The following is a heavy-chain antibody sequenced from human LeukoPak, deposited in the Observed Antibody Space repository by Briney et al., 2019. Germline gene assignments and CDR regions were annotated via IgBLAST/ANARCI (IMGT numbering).Heavy chain of an antibody. CDR3: ATAGQRIMITFGGVAEYGMDV. J-gene: IGHJ6*02. D-gene: IGHD3-16*01. CDR2: ISAYNGNT. Sequence: GASVKVSCKASGYTFINYGINWVRQAPGQGLEWMGWISAYNGNTNYAQKFQGRVTMTTDTSTDTAYMELRRLRSDDTAVYYCATAGQRIMITFGGVAEYGMDVWGQGTTVTVSS. V-gene: IGHV1-18*01. CDR1: GYTFINYG.